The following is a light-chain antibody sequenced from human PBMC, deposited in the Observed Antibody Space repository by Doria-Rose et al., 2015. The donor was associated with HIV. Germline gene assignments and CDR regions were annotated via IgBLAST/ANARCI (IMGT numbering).Light chain of an antibody. V-gene: IGKV3-20*01. CDR2: DGS. J-gene: IGKJ1*01. CDR1: QSFSSTY. CDR3: HQYGTSWT. Sequence: VLTQSPGTLSLSPGERATLSCRASQSFSSTYLAWYQQKPGQAPSLLIYDGSTRATGIPDRFSASGSGANFTLTINRLEPEDFALYYCHQYGTSWTFGQGTKVEI.